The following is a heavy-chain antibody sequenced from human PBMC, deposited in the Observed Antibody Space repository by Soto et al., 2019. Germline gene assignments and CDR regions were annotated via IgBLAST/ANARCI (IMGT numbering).Heavy chain of an antibody. D-gene: IGHD2-2*01. J-gene: IGHJ4*02. Sequence: EVQLLESGGGLVQPGGSPRLSCAASGFTFSSYAMSWVRQAPGKGLEWVSAISGSGGSTYYADSVKGRFTISRDNSKNTLYLQMNSLRAEDTAVYYCAKEAYCISTSCPYYFDYWGQGTLVTVSS. CDR2: ISGSGGST. V-gene: IGHV3-23*01. CDR3: AKEAYCISTSCPYYFDY. CDR1: GFTFSSYA.